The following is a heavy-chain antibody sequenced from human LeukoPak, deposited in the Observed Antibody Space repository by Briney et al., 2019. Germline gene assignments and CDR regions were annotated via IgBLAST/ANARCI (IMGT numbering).Heavy chain of an antibody. CDR2: INPSGGST. J-gene: IGHJ3*02. Sequence: ASVKVSCKASGYTFTSYDINWVRQATGQGLEWMGIINPSGGSTSYAQKFQGRVTMTRDTSTSTVYMELSSLRSEDTAVYYCASSVYYDSSGYYYGNGGDAFDIWGQGTMVTVSS. V-gene: IGHV1-46*01. CDR1: GYTFTSYD. D-gene: IGHD3-22*01. CDR3: ASSVYYDSSGYYYGNGGDAFDI.